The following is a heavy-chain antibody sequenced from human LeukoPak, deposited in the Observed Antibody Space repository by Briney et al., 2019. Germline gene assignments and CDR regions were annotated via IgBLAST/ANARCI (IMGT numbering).Heavy chain of an antibody. J-gene: IGHJ4*02. CDR1: GFTFSSYA. CDR2: ISGSAGST. D-gene: IGHD3-3*01. V-gene: IGHV3-23*01. Sequence: AGGSLRLSCAASGFTFSSYAMSWVRQAPGKGLEWVSAISGSAGSTYYADSVKGRFTISRDNSKNTLYLQMNSLRAEDTAVYYCAKEVHDSYYFDYWGQGTLVTVSS. CDR3: AKEVHDSYYFDY.